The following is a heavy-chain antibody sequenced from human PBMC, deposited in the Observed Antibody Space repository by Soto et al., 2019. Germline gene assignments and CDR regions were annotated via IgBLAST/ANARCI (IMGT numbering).Heavy chain of an antibody. Sequence: QVQLVQSGAEVKKPGSSVKVSCKASGGTFSSYAISWVRQAPGQGLEWMGGIIPIFGTANYAQRFQGRVTLTAYESTSKAYMERGSLRSEDTAGYDCASGDLTTVTMGYWGQGTLVTVSS. V-gene: IGHV1-69*12. CDR1: GGTFSSYA. CDR3: ASGDLTTVTMGY. J-gene: IGHJ4*02. D-gene: IGHD4-17*01. CDR2: IIPIFGTA.